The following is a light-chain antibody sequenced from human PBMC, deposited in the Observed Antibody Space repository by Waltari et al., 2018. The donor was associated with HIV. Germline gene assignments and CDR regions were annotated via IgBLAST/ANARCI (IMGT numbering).Light chain of an antibody. V-gene: IGLV2-23*01. J-gene: IGLJ2*01. CDR1: SSDMGILKL. Sequence: HFALPRPASVSGSPGRSITISGTGTSSDMGILKLVSLYQQHPGKAPKIISYEGSKRPSGVSYRFSGSKSGNTASLTISGLQAADEADYYCCSYAGSRTLVFGGGTKLTVL. CDR2: EGS. CDR3: CSYAGSRTLV.